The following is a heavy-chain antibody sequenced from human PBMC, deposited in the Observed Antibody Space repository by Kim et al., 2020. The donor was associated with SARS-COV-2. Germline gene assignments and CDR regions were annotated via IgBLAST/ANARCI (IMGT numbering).Heavy chain of an antibody. CDR3: ARDSFSPPPLWFGELNYGMDV. J-gene: IGHJ6*02. V-gene: IGHV3-21*01. D-gene: IGHD3-10*01. CDR1: GFTFSSYS. Sequence: GGSLRLSCAASGFTFSSYSMNWVRQAPGKGLEWVSSISSSSSYIYYADSVKGRFTISRDNAKNSLYLQMNSLRAEDTAVYYCARDSFSPPPLWFGELNYGMDVWGQGTTVTVSS. CDR2: ISSSSSYI.